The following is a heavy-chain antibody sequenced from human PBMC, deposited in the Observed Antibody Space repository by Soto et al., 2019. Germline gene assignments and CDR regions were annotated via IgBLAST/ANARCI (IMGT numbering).Heavy chain of an antibody. D-gene: IGHD6-6*01. CDR2: VSAYNGER. CDR1: GYTFPNYG. CDR3: SRGTSIPASGDY. J-gene: IGHJ4*01. Sequence: QVQLVQSGAEVKKPGASVKVSCKASGYTFPNYGITWVRQAPGQGLEWLGWVSAYNGERRYAQRVQARVIMTTDTSTTTAYMELRSLRSDDTAVYYCSRGTSIPASGDYWGQGTLVTVSS. V-gene: IGHV1-18*01.